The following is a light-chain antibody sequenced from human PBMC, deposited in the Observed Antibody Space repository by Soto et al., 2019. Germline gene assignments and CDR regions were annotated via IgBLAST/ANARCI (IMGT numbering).Light chain of an antibody. J-gene: IGKJ2*01. CDR2: DAS. CDR3: QQYNTYSGT. Sequence: DIQMPQSPSTLSASVGDRVTITCRASQSIGSWLAWYQQKPGKAPKLLIYDASSLESGVPSRFSGSGSGTEFTLTISSLQPDDFATYYCQQYNTYSGTFGQGTKLEIK. CDR1: QSIGSW. V-gene: IGKV1-5*01.